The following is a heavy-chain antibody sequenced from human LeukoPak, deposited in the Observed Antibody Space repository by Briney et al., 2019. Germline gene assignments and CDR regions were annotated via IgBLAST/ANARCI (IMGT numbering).Heavy chain of an antibody. CDR2: IYSGGST. CDR3: ATRELYTSSWSSFDY. J-gene: IGHJ4*02. V-gene: IGHV3-53*01. CDR1: GFTVSSNY. D-gene: IGHD6-13*01. Sequence: GGSLRLSCAASGFTVSSNYMSWVRQAPRKGREWGSLIYSGGSTYYADSVKGRFTISRDHSKNTLYLQMDSLRAEDTAVYYCATRELYTSSWSSFDYWGQGTLSPSPQ.